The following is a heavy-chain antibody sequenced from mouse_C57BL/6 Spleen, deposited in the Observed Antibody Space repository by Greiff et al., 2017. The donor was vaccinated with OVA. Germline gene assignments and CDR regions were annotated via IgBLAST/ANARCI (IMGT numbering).Heavy chain of an antibody. D-gene: IGHD2-10*02. J-gene: IGHJ2*01. Sequence: EVQGVESGGALVKPGGSLKLSCAASGFTFSSYGMSWVRQTPDKRLEWVATISSGGSYTYYPDSVTGRFTICRDNAKNTQYRQLSSLKTADTARYYCARHPPSPYYFDYWGQGTTLTVSS. CDR2: ISSGGSYT. CDR3: ARHPPSPYYFDY. V-gene: IGHV5-6*01. CDR1: GFTFSSYG.